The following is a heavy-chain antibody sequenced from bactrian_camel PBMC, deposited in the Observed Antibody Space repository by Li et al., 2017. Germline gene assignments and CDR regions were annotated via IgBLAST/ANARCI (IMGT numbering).Heavy chain of an antibody. D-gene: IGHD6*01. V-gene: IGHV3-2*01. J-gene: IGHJ6*01. Sequence: HVQLVESGGGSVQPGGSLRLSCAASGYTYSSICMGWFRQAPGKEREAVATIYIAFRPDDQRTSYADSVKGRFTISRDNAKNTLYLQLSSLKPEDTAMYYCAAVRYGGTWYPLCRAPSADFGYWGQGTQVTVS. CDR2: IYIAFRPDDQRT. CDR3: AAVRYGGTWYPLCRAPSADFGY. CDR1: GYTYSSIC.